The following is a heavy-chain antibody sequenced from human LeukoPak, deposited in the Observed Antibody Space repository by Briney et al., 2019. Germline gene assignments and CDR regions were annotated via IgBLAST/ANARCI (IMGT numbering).Heavy chain of an antibody. CDR2: INTDGSSA. CDR3: ARDLYRIVVVPHYFDY. D-gene: IGHD3-22*01. V-gene: IGHV3-74*01. Sequence: GGSLRLSCVASGLTFSSYWMHWVRQVPGKGLVWVALINTDGSSATYADSVKGRFTISRDNAKNTLYLQMNSLRAEDTAVYYCARDLYRIVVVPHYFDYWGQGTLVTVSS. CDR1: GLTFSSYW. J-gene: IGHJ4*02.